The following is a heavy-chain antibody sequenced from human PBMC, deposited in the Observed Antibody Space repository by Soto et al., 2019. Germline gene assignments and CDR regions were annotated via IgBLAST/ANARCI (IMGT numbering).Heavy chain of an antibody. Sequence: GSLRLSCEGSGFTFSSFAMGWVRQAPGKGLEWLSSASADGVSSFSADSVRGRFRVSRDNSKNTLFLQMRFLRVEDTAVYYCAKTRQAPVGTHFFDLWGQGTQVTVSS. CDR3: AKTRQAPVGTHFFDL. CDR2: ASADGVSS. CDR1: GFTFSSFA. V-gene: IGHV3-23*01. J-gene: IGHJ4*02.